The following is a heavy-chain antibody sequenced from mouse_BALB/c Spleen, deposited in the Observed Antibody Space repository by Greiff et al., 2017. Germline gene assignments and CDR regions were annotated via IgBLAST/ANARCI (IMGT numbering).Heavy chain of an antibody. V-gene: IGHV1-14*01. CDR3: ARPLGPNFDY. Sequence: LVESGPELVKPGASVKMSCKASGYTFTSYVMHWVKQKPGQGLEWIGYINPYNDGTKYNEKFKGKATLTSDKSSSTAYMELSSLTSEDSAVYYCARPLGPNFDYWGQGTTLTVSS. J-gene: IGHJ2*01. CDR1: GYTFTSYV. CDR2: INPYNDGT. D-gene: IGHD4-1*01.